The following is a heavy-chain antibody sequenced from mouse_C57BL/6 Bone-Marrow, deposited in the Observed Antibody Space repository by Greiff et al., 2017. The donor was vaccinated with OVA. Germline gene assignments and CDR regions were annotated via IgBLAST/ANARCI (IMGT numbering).Heavy chain of an antibody. J-gene: IGHJ3*01. V-gene: IGHV2-2*01. CDR1: GFSLTSYG. D-gene: IGHD2-5*01. CDR3: ARNSDYSNYAWFAY. CDR2: IWSGGST. Sequence: VQLQQSGPGLVQPSQSLSITCTVSGFSLTSYGVHWVRQSPGKGLEWLGVIWSGGSTDYNAAFLSSLSIRKDNSKSQVFFKMISLQACDTAIYYCARNSDYSNYAWFAYWGQGTLVTVSA.